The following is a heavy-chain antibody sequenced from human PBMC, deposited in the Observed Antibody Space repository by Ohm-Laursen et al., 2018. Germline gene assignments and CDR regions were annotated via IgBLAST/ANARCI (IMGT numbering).Heavy chain of an antibody. D-gene: IGHD6-19*01. CDR3: ARVKQWLIYAFDI. CDR2: INHSGST. J-gene: IGHJ3*02. CDR1: RGSFSGYY. Sequence: TLSLTCVVYRGSFSGYYWSWIRQPPGKGLEWIGEINHSGSTNYNPSLKSRVTISVDTSKNQFSLKLSSVTAADTAVYYCARVKQWLIYAFDIWGQGTMVTVSS. V-gene: IGHV4-34*01.